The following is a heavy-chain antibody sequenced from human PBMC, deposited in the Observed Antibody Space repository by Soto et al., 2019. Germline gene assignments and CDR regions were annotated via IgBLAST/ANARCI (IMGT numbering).Heavy chain of an antibody. CDR3: ARTVVAAEGWFDP. V-gene: IGHV4-31*03. CDR2: IYYSGST. CDR1: GGSISSGGYY. J-gene: IGHJ5*02. D-gene: IGHD2-15*01. Sequence: QVQLQESGPGLVKPSQTLSLTCTVSGGSISSGGYYWSWIRQHPGKGLEWIGYIYYSGSTYYNPSLKSRVTISVDTSKNQCSLKLSSVTAADTAVYYCARTVVAAEGWFDPWGQGTLVTVSS.